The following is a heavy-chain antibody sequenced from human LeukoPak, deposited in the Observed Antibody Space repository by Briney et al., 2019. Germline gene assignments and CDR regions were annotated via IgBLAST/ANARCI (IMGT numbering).Heavy chain of an antibody. CDR2: INHSGDS. CDR1: GGSFSGYY. V-gene: IGHV4-34*01. CDR3: VRLGGIYYYYYMEV. J-gene: IGHJ6*03. Sequence: SETLSFTCAVYGGSFSGYYWSWIRQPPEKGLEWIGEINHSGDSNYNPSLKSRVTMSVDTSKNQFSLKLSSVTAADTAMYYCVRLGGIYYYYYMEVWGKGTTVTVSS. D-gene: IGHD1-26*01.